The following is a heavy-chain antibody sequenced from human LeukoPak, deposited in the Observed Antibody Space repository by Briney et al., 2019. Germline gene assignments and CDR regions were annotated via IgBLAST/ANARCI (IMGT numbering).Heavy chain of an antibody. Sequence: ASVKVSCKASGYTFTGYYMHWVRQAPGQELEWMGRINPNSGGTNYAQKFQGRVTMTRDTSISTAYMELSRLRSDDTAVYYCARSQGYYYDSSGYLLDYWGQGTLVTVSS. CDR1: GYTFTGYY. CDR2: INPNSGGT. V-gene: IGHV1-2*06. CDR3: ARSQGYYYDSSGYLLDY. D-gene: IGHD3-22*01. J-gene: IGHJ4*02.